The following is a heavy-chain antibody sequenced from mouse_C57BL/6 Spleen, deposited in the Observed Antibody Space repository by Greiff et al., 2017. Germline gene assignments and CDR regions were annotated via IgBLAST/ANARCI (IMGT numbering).Heavy chain of an antibody. CDR3: ARANWDYFDY. Sequence: EVKLVESGPGMVKPSQSLSLTCTVIGYSITSGYDWHWIRHFPGNKLEWMGYISYSGSTNYNPSLKSRISITHDTSKNHFFLKLNSVTTEDTSTYYCARANWDYFDYWGQGTTLTVSS. J-gene: IGHJ2*01. D-gene: IGHD4-1*01. CDR2: ISYSGST. V-gene: IGHV3-1*01. CDR1: GYSITSGYD.